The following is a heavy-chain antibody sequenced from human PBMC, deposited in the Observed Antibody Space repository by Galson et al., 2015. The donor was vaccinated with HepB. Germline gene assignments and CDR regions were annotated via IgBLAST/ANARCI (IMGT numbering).Heavy chain of an antibody. CDR3: ARGVGPTKFAPES. Sequence: SVKVSCKASGYTFTANYMLWVRQAPGQGLEWMGWINPNSGDTNYAPKFQGRVTMTRDTSISTAYMELTRLTSGDTAVYYCARGVGPTKFAPESWGQGTLVAVSS. D-gene: IGHD1-26*01. V-gene: IGHV1-2*02. CDR1: GYTFTANY. J-gene: IGHJ1*01. CDR2: INPNSGDT.